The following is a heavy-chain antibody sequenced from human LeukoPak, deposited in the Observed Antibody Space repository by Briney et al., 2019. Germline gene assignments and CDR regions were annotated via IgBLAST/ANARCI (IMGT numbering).Heavy chain of an antibody. CDR1: GGSFSGYY. CDR2: INHSGST. D-gene: IGHD6-19*01. Sequence: SETLSLTCAVYGGSFSGYYWSWIRQPPGKGLEWIGEINHSGSTNYNPSLKSRATISVDTSKNQFSLKLSSVTAADTAVYYCARGAVAGTEGFDYWGQGTLVTVSS. CDR3: ARGAVAGTEGFDY. J-gene: IGHJ4*02. V-gene: IGHV4-34*01.